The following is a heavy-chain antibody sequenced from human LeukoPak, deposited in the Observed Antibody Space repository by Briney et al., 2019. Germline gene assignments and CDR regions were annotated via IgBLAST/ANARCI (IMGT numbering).Heavy chain of an antibody. CDR1: GFTFSSYE. V-gene: IGHV3-48*03. D-gene: IGHD2-15*01. J-gene: IGHJ5*02. Sequence: GGSLRLSRAPSGFTFSSYEMNWVRQAPGKGLEWVSYISSSGTTIYYADSVKGRFTISRDNAKNSLYLQMNSLRAEDTAVYYCARVGVVVAATGNLWFDPWGQGTLVTVSS. CDR3: ARVGVVVAATGNLWFDP. CDR2: ISSSGTTI.